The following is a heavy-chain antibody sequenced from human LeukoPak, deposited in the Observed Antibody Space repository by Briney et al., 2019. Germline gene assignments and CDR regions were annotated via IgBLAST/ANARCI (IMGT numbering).Heavy chain of an antibody. J-gene: IGHJ6*03. V-gene: IGHV3-30*02. CDR1: GFTFSSYG. Sequence: GGSLRLSCAGSGFTFSSYGMHWVRQAPGKGLEWVAFIRYDGSNKYYADSVKGRFTISRDNSKNTLYLQMNSLRAEDTAVYYCAKRGNYSNFNYYYYMDVWGKGTTVTVSS. CDR2: IRYDGSNK. CDR3: AKRGNYSNFNYYYYMDV. D-gene: IGHD4-11*01.